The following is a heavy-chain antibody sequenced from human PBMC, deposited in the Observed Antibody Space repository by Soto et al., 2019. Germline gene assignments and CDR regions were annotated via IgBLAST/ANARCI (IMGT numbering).Heavy chain of an antibody. Sequence: ASVKVSCKASGYTFTSYGISWVRQAPGQGLEWMGWISAYNGNTNYARKLQGRVTMTTDTSTSTAYMELRSLRSDDTAVYYCARGNRYDFWSGYSFYPSGQGTLVTVS. V-gene: IGHV1-18*01. J-gene: IGHJ5*02. CDR3: ARGNRYDFWSGYSFYP. CDR1: GYTFTSYG. CDR2: ISAYNGNT. D-gene: IGHD3-3*01.